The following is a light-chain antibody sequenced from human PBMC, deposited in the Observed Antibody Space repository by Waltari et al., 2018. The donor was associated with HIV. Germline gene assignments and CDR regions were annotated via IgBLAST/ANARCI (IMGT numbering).Light chain of an antibody. J-gene: IGKJ4*01. CDR3: QQYYTTPLT. CDR2: WAF. CDR1: QSLLYTSNNKNF. Sequence: DIVMTQSPESLPVSLGERASINCKSSQSLLYTSNNKNFLAWYQQKPGQPPKLLIYWAFTRESGVPDRFSGSGSGTDFTLTISGLQADDVAIYYCQQYYTTPLTFGGGTKVGI. V-gene: IGKV4-1*01.